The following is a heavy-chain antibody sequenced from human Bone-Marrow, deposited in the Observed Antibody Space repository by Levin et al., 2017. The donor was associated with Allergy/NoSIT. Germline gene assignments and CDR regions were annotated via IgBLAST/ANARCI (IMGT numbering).Heavy chain of an antibody. CDR2: ISSSSTTI. V-gene: IGHV3-48*02. CDR1: EFTFSSYS. D-gene: IGHD3-22*01. Sequence: GESLKISCAASEFTFSSYSMNWVRQAPGKGLEWVSYISSSSTTIYYADSVKGRFTISRDNAKNSLYLQMNSLRDEDTAVYYCARCRVGLVSGYFPFDFWGQGTLVTVSS. J-gene: IGHJ4*02. CDR3: ARCRVGLVSGYFPFDF.